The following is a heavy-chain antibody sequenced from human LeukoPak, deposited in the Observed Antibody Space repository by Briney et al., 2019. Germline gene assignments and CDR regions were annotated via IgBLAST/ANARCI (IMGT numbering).Heavy chain of an antibody. CDR1: GFTFSSYW. CDR2: INPDGSVT. D-gene: IGHD3-22*01. CDR3: ARAGRDSSGYYYAYFDY. Sequence: PGGSLRLSCAASGFTFSSYWMHWVRQPPGKGLVWVSRINPDGSVTTHADSVEGRFTISRDNSKNTLYLQMNSLRAEDTAVYYCARAGRDSSGYYYAYFDYWGQGTLVTVSS. J-gene: IGHJ4*02. V-gene: IGHV3-74*01.